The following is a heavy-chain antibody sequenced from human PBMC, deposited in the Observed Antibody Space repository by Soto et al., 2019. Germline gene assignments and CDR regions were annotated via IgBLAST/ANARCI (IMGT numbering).Heavy chain of an antibody. J-gene: IGHJ4*02. D-gene: IGHD2-2*01. Sequence: QVQLVESGGGVVQPGRSLRLSCAASGFTFSSYGMHWVRQAPGKGLEWVAVIWYDGSNKYYADSVKGRFTISRDNSKNTLYLQMNSLRAGDTGVYYCARDLASMPVSFDSGGQETLVTVSS. CDR2: IWYDGSNK. CDR1: GFTFSSYG. V-gene: IGHV3-33*01. CDR3: ARDLASMPVSFDS.